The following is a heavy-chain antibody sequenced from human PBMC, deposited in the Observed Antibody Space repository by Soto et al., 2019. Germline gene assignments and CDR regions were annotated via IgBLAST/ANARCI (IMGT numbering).Heavy chain of an antibody. CDR3: ARGVHYYYYMDV. Sequence: SETLSLTCTVSGGSIRSYDWSWIRQPPGKGLEWIGYIYYSGSTNYNPSLKSRVTISVDTSKNQFSLKLSSVTAADTAVYYCARGVHYYYYMDVWGKGTTVTVSS. CDR1: GGSIRSYD. CDR2: IYYSGST. V-gene: IGHV4-59*01. D-gene: IGHD3-10*02. J-gene: IGHJ6*03.